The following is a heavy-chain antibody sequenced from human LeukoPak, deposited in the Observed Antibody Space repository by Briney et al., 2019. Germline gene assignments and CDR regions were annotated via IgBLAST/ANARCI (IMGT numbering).Heavy chain of an antibody. D-gene: IGHD6-13*01. CDR2: IYYSGST. CDR3: ARGGIRGALFDY. Sequence: PSETLSLTCTVSGGSISSYYWSWIRQPPGKGLEWIGYIYYSGSTNYNPCLKSRVTISVDTSKNQFSLKLSSVTAADTAVYYCARGGIRGALFDYWGQGTLVTVSS. J-gene: IGHJ4*02. CDR1: GGSISSYY. V-gene: IGHV4-59*08.